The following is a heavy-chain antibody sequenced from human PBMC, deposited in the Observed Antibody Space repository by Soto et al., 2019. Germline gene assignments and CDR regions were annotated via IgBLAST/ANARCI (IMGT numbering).Heavy chain of an antibody. CDR2: ISYDGSNK. J-gene: IGHJ2*01. D-gene: IGHD4-4*01. CDR3: ARPLWRNDYNWGYFDL. Sequence: QVQLVESGGGVVQPGRSLRLSCAASGFTFSSYAMHWVRQAPGTGLEWVAVISYDGSNKYYADSVKGRFTISRDNSKNTRYLQMNSLRAEDTAVYYCARPLWRNDYNWGYFDLWGRGTLVTVSS. V-gene: IGHV3-30-3*01. CDR1: GFTFSSYA.